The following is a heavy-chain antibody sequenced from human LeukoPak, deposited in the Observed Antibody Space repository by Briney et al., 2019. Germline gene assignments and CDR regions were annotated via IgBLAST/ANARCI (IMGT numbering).Heavy chain of an antibody. D-gene: IGHD5-18*01. CDR3: ARNVSSYGHVGFDI. Sequence: ASEKVSCKASGYTFTNYGITWVRQAPGQGLEWMGWISAYNGNANYAQKLQVRVTMTTDTSTSTAYMELRSLRSDDTAVYYCARNVSSYGHVGFDIWGQGTMVTVSS. J-gene: IGHJ3*02. CDR2: ISAYNGNA. V-gene: IGHV1-18*01. CDR1: GYTFTNYG.